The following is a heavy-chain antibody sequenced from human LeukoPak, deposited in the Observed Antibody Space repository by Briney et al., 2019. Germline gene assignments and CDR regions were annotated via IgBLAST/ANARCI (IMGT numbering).Heavy chain of an antibody. CDR1: GFTFSNYA. D-gene: IGHD2-15*01. CDR3: ARLYCSGGSCYSVDY. CDR2: ISGSDSGT. J-gene: IGHJ4*02. Sequence: GGSLRLSCAASGFTFSNYAMSWVRQAPGMGLEWVSGISGSDSGTYYADSVKGRFTISRDNSRNTLYLQINSLRAEDTAVYYCARLYCSGGSCYSVDYWGQGTLVTVSS. V-gene: IGHV3-23*01.